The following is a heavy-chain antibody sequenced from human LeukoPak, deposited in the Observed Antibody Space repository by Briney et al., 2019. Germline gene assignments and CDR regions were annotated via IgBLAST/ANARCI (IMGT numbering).Heavy chain of an antibody. V-gene: IGHV3-48*03. J-gene: IGHJ3*02. D-gene: IGHD3-10*01. CDR1: GFTFSSYE. CDR3: ARECYGSGPADAFDI. Sequence: PGGSLRLSCAASGFTFSSYEMNWVRQAPGKGLEWVSYISSSGSTIYYADSVKGRFTISRDNAKNSLYLQMNSLRAEDTAVYYCARECYGSGPADAFDIWGQGTMVTFSS. CDR2: ISSSGSTI.